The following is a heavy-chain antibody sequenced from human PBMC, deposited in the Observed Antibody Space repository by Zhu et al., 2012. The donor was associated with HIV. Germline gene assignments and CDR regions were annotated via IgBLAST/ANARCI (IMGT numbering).Heavy chain of an antibody. CDR2: IYYSGST. Sequence: QVQLQESGPGLVKPSETLSLTCTVSGGSISSHYWSWIRQPPGKGLEWIGYIYYSGSTNYNPSLKSRVTISVDTSKNQFSLKLSSVTAADTAVYYCARGGSGYLYSDRYYYYGMDVWGQGTTVTVSS. V-gene: IGHV4-59*11. D-gene: IGHD3-22*01. CDR3: ARGGSGYLYSDRYYYYGMDV. J-gene: IGHJ6*02. CDR1: GGSISSHY.